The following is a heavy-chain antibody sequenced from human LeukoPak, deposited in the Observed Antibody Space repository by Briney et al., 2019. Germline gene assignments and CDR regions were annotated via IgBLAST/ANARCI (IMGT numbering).Heavy chain of an antibody. CDR2: IIPIFGTA. Sequence: GASVKVSCNASGGTFSSYAISWVRQAPGQGLEWMGGIIPIFGTANYAQKFQGRVTITTDESTSTAYMELSSLRSEDTAVYYCARWTTYYDFWSGYLPDAFDIWGQGTMVTVSS. J-gene: IGHJ3*02. CDR1: GGTFSSYA. D-gene: IGHD3-3*01. CDR3: ARWTTYYDFWSGYLPDAFDI. V-gene: IGHV1-69*05.